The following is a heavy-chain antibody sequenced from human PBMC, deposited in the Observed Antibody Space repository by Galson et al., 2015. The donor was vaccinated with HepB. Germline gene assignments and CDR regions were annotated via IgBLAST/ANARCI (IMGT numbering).Heavy chain of an antibody. Sequence: SVKVSCKASGYTFTSYAMNWVRQAPGQGLEWMGWINTNTGNPTYAQGFTGRFVFSLDTSVSTAYLQISSLKAEDTAVYYCANGKAVAGTNGFYYYYYMDVWGKGTTVTVSS. V-gene: IGHV7-4-1*02. CDR3: ANGKAVAGTNGFYYYYYMDV. CDR1: GYTFTSYA. J-gene: IGHJ6*03. D-gene: IGHD6-19*01. CDR2: INTNTGNP.